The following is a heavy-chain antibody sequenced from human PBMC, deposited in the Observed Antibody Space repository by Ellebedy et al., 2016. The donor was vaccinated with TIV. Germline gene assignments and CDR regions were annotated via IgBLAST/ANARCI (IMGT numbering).Heavy chain of an antibody. J-gene: IGHJ4*02. Sequence: GGSLRLSXAASGFTFSSYSMNWVRQAPGKGLEWVSSISSSSSYIYYADSVKGRFTISRDNAKNSLYLQMNSLRAEDTAVYYCARDGSSGWQNFDYWGQGTLVTVSS. CDR3: ARDGSSGWQNFDY. CDR2: ISSSSSYI. D-gene: IGHD6-19*01. V-gene: IGHV3-21*01. CDR1: GFTFSSYS.